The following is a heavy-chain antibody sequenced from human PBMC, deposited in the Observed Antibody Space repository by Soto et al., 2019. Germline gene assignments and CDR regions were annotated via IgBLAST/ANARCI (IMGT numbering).Heavy chain of an antibody. CDR2: MNPNSGNT. Sequence: ASVKVSCKASGYTFTSYDINWVRQATGQGLEWMGWMNPNSGNTGYAQKFQGRVTMTRNTSISTAYMELSSLRSEDTDVYYCARVYDSSGYYPFDYWGQGTLVTVSS. J-gene: IGHJ4*02. CDR3: ARVYDSSGYYPFDY. CDR1: GYTFTSYD. D-gene: IGHD3-22*01. V-gene: IGHV1-8*01.